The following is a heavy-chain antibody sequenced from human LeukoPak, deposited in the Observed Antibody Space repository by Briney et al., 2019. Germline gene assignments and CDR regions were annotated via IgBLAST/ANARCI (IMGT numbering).Heavy chain of an antibody. CDR2: MYYSGGA. CDR3: ARGWFGYSNSFDY. J-gene: IGHJ4*02. V-gene: IGHV4-59*01. D-gene: IGHD4-11*01. CDR1: GGSISGYY. Sequence: SETLSLTCTVSGGSISGYYWSWIRQPPGKGLEWIGYMYYSGGANYNPALERRVTISVDTSKNQFSLKLNSVTAADTAVYYCARGWFGYSNSFDYWGQGTLVTVSS.